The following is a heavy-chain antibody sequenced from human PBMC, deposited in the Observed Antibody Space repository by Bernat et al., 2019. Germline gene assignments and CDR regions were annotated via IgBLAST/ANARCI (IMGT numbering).Heavy chain of an antibody. CDR3: ARGGGYERDYFDY. J-gene: IGHJ4*02. Sequence: QVQLQESGPGLVKPSQTLSLTCTVSGGSISSGAYYWSWIRQPPGKGLEWIGYIYYSGSTYYNPSLKSRVTISVDTSKNQFSLKLSSVTAADTAVYYCARGGGYERDYFDYWGQGTLVTVSS. V-gene: IGHV4-30-4*01. D-gene: IGHD5-12*01. CDR1: GGSISSGAYY. CDR2: IYYSGST.